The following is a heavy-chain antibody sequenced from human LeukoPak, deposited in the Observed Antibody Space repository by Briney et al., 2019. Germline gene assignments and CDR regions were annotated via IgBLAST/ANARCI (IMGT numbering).Heavy chain of an antibody. CDR2: INPNSGGT. Sequence: ASVKVSCKASGYTFTGYYMHWVRQAPGQGLEWMGWINPNSGGTNYAQKFQGRVTMTRDTSISTAYMELSRLRSDDTAVYYCARDPNWGSYFDYWGQGTLVTVSS. J-gene: IGHJ4*02. D-gene: IGHD7-27*01. V-gene: IGHV1-2*02. CDR3: ARDPNWGSYFDY. CDR1: GYTFTGYY.